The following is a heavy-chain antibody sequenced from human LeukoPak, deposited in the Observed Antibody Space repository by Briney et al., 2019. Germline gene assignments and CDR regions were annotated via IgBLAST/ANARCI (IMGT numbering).Heavy chain of an antibody. J-gene: IGHJ5*02. CDR1: GGSISNSSYY. D-gene: IGHD3-10*02. CDR3: ASHSSYVSPFRS. Sequence: SETLSLTCTVSGGSISNSSYYWGWIRQPPGMGLEWIGSIYYSGSTYYNPSLKSRVTISVDTSKNRFSLNLNSVTAADTALYYCASHSSYVSPFRSWGRGPLVTVSP. V-gene: IGHV4-39*01. CDR2: IYYSGST.